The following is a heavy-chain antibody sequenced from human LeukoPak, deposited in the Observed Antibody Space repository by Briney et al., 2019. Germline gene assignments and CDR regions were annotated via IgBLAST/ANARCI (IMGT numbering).Heavy chain of an antibody. V-gene: IGHV1-69*05. CDR2: IIPIFGTA. J-gene: IGHJ5*02. D-gene: IGHD6-19*01. CDR3: ARDFNVAGISFGWFDP. Sequence: ASVKVSCKASGGTFSSYAISWVRQAPGQGLEWMGGIIPIFGTANYAQKFQGRVTITTDESTRTAYMELSSLRSEDTAVYYCARDFNVAGISFGWFDPWGQGTLVTVSS. CDR1: GGTFSSYA.